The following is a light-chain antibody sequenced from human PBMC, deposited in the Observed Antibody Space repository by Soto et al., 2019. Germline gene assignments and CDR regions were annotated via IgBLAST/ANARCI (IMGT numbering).Light chain of an antibody. CDR2: KDT. Sequence: SYDLTQPPSLSVSPGQTAKITCSGGALPKQYVHWYQQRPGQAPVVVIYKDTERPSGIPERFSGSTSGTTVTLTISGVQADDEAVYYCQSTGTSDSSVVFGGGTKLTVL. CDR1: ALPKQY. CDR3: QSTGTSDSSVV. V-gene: IGLV3-25*02. J-gene: IGLJ2*01.